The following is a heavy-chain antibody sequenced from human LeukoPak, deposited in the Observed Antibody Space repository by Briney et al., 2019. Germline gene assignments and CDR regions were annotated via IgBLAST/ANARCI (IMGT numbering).Heavy chain of an antibody. Sequence: SETLSLTCAVFGGSFSGYYWSWIRQPPGKGLEWIGEINHSGSTNYNPSLKSRVTISVDTSKKQFSLKLTSVTAADTAIYYCARDRSSSTCYFDHWGQGSLVTVSS. CDR2: INHSGST. J-gene: IGHJ4*02. V-gene: IGHV4-34*01. CDR1: GGSFSGYY. D-gene: IGHD2-2*01. CDR3: ARDRSSSTCYFDH.